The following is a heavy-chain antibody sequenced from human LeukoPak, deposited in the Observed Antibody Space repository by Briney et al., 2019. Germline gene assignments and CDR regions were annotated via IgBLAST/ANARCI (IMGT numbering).Heavy chain of an antibody. CDR3: ARAHRPRRSFDL. CDR1: GGSFSGYY. D-gene: IGHD1-14*01. J-gene: IGHJ2*01. V-gene: IGHV4-34*01. CDR2: INHSGST. Sequence: SETLSLTCAVYGGSFSGYYWSWIRQPPGKGLEWIGEINHSGSTNYNPSLKSRVTISVDTSKNQFSLKLSSVTAADTAVYCCARAHRPRRSFDLWGRGTLVTVSS.